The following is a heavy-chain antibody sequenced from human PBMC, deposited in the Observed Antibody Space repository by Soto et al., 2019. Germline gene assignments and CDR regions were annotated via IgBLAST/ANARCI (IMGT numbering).Heavy chain of an antibody. CDR1: GGTFSSYA. Sequence: ASVKVSCKASGGTFSSYAISWVRQAPGQGLEWMGGIIPIFGTANYAQKFQGRVTITADESTSTAYMELSSLRSEDTAVYYCARADILKNQYRTYYYYGMDVWGQGTTVTVSS. CDR2: IIPIFGTA. D-gene: IGHD3-9*01. J-gene: IGHJ6*02. V-gene: IGHV1-69*13. CDR3: ARADILKNQYRTYYYYGMDV.